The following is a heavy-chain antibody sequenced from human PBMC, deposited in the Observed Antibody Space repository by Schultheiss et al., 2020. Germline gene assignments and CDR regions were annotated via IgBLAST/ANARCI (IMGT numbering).Heavy chain of an antibody. J-gene: IGHJ4*02. CDR2: ISWNSGSI. CDR1: GFTFSSYS. D-gene: IGHD3-10*01. CDR3: ARDGGELLWFGELSGY. V-gene: IGHV3-21*01. Sequence: GGSLRLSCAASGFTFSSYSMNWVRQAPGKGLEWVSGISWNSGSIGYADSVKGRFTISRDNAKKSLYLHMNSLIAEDMAVYYCARDGGELLWFGELSGYWGQGTLVTVSS.